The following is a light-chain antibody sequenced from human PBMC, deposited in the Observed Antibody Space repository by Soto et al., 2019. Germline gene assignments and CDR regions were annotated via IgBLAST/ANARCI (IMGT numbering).Light chain of an antibody. CDR3: QQYYSTPPWT. V-gene: IGKV4-1*01. CDR2: WAS. J-gene: IGKJ1*01. CDR1: QSVLYSSNNKNY. Sequence: DIVMTQSPDSLAVSLGERATINCKSSQSVLYSSNNKNYLAWYQQKPGQPPKLLIYWASTRESGVPDRFSGSGSGTDFNLTISSLQDEDVAVYYCQQYYSTPPWTFGQGTKVEIK.